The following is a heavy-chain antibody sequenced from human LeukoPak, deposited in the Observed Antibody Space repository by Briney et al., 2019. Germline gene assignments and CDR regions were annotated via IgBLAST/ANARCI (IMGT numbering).Heavy chain of an antibody. CDR1: GGSISSYY. CDR3: ARGPVVPAATGNWFDP. V-gene: IGHV4-4*07. CDR2: IYTSGST. Sequence: PETLSLTCTVSGGSISSYYWSWIRQPAGKGLEWIGRIYTSGSTNYNASLKSRVTMSVDTSKNQFSLKLSSVTAADTAVYYCARGPVVPAATGNWFDPWGQGTLVTVSS. J-gene: IGHJ5*02. D-gene: IGHD2-2*01.